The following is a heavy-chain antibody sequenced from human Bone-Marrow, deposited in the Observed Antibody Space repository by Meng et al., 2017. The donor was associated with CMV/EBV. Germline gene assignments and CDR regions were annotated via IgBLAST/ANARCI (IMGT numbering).Heavy chain of an antibody. CDR3: ARDSSGYLALFDY. D-gene: IGHD3-22*01. J-gene: IGHJ4*02. Sequence: GGSLISCAASGFTFSSYAMHWVRQAPGKGLEWVAVISYDGSNKYYADSVKGRFTISRDNSKNTLYLQMNSLRAEDTAVYYCARDSSGYLALFDYWGQGTLVTVSS. CDR2: ISYDGSNK. V-gene: IGHV3-30-3*01. CDR1: GFTFSSYA.